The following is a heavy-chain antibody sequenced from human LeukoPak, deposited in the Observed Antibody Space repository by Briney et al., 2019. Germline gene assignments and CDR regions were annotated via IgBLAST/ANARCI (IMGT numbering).Heavy chain of an antibody. D-gene: IGHD5-18*01. CDR2: ISWDGGST. CDR1: GFTFDDYA. Sequence: PGESLRLSCAASGFTFDDYAMHWVRQAPGKGLEWVSLISWDGGSTYYADSVKGRFTISRDNSKNSLYLQMNSLRAEDTALYYCAKDRGYSYGYYYYMDVWGKGTTVTVSS. CDR3: AKDRGYSYGYYYYMDV. V-gene: IGHV3-43D*03. J-gene: IGHJ6*03.